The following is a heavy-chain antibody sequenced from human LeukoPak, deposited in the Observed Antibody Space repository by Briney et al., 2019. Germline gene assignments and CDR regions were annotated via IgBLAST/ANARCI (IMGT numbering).Heavy chain of an antibody. J-gene: IGHJ4*02. CDR2: INHSGST. CDR3: ARDYGPFDY. CDR1: GGSVSGYH. V-gene: IGHV4-34*01. Sequence: SETLSPTCTVSGGSVSGYHWSWIRQPPGKGLEWIGEINHSGSTNYNPSLKSRVTISVDTSKNQFSLKLSSVTAADTAVYYCARDYGPFDYWGQGTLVTVSS. D-gene: IGHD4-17*01.